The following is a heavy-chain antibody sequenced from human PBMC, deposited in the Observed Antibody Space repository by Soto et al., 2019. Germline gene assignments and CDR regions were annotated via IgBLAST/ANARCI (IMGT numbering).Heavy chain of an antibody. V-gene: IGHV4-30-4*01. CDR2: IYYRGNT. CDR1: GGSISSIDYY. J-gene: IGHJ4*02. Sequence: SETLSLTCTVSGGSISSIDYYWSWIRQPPGQGLEWIGFIYYRGNTYYNPSLKSRITISGDTSKSRFALKLESVTAADTAIYYCARSLALGDCSSTSCIDYWGQGIMVTVSS. CDR3: ARSLALGDCSSTSCIDY. D-gene: IGHD2-2*01.